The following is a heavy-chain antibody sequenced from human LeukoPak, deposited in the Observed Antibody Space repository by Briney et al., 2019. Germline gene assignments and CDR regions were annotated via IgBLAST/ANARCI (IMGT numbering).Heavy chain of an antibody. CDR2: IYDSGST. CDR1: GFTVSSNY. V-gene: IGHV4-59*02. CDR3: ARDGVASSGYYYFDY. D-gene: IGHD3-22*01. J-gene: IGHJ4*02. Sequence: GSLRLSCAASGFTVSSNYMSWIRQPPGKGLEWIGYIYDSGSTNYNPSLESRVAISVDTSKNQFSLWLSSVTAADTAVYYCARDGVASSGYYYFDYWGQGTLVTVSS.